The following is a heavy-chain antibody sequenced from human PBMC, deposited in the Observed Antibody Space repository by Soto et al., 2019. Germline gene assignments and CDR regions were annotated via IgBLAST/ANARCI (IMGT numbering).Heavy chain of an antibody. CDR3: ARPRIPAAILGYYYGMDV. J-gene: IGHJ6*02. CDR1: GGTFSSYA. V-gene: IGHV1-69*01. CDR2: IIPIFGTA. D-gene: IGHD2-2*02. Sequence: QVQLVQSGAEVKKPGSSVKVSCKASGGTFSSYAISWVRQAPGQGLEWMGGIIPIFGTANYAQKFQGRVTITADESTSTAYMELSSLRSEDTAVYYCARPRIPAAILGYYYGMDVWGQGTTVTVSS.